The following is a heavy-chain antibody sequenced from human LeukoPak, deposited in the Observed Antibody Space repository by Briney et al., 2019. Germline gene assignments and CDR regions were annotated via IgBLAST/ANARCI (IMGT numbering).Heavy chain of an antibody. D-gene: IGHD3-22*01. CDR2: IYYSGST. CDR3: ARLSSGYFIYFDY. J-gene: IGHJ4*02. Sequence: SETLSLTCTVSGGSISSSSYYWGWIRQPPGKGLEWIGSIYYSGSTYYNPSLKSRVTIFVDTSKNQFSLKLSSVTAADTAVYYCARLSSGYFIYFDYWGQGTLVTVST. CDR1: GGSISSSSYY. V-gene: IGHV4-39*01.